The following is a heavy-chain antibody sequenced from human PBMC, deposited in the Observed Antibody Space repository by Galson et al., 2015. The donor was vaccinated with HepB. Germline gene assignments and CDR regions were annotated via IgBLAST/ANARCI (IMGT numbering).Heavy chain of an antibody. CDR1: GGTFSSYA. CDR3: ARAGGDYLYYYYGMDV. J-gene: IGHJ6*02. Sequence: SVKVSCKASGGTFSSYAISWVRQAPGQGLEWMGGIIPIFGTANYAQKFQGRVTVTADESTSTAYMELSSLRSEDTAVYYCARAGGDYLYYYYGMDVWGQGTTVTVSS. CDR2: IIPIFGTA. D-gene: IGHD4-17*01. V-gene: IGHV1-69*13.